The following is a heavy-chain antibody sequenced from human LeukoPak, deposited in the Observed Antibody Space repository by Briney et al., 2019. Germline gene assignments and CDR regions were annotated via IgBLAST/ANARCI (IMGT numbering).Heavy chain of an antibody. J-gene: IGHJ5*02. Sequence: GESLKISCKASGYTFTSYGISWVRQAPGQGLEWMGWISAYNGNTNYAQKLQGRVTMTTDTSTSTAYMELRSLRSDDTAVYYCARDRKDGDNWFDPWGQGTLVTVSS. CDR2: ISAYNGNT. CDR3: ARDRKDGDNWFDP. V-gene: IGHV1-18*01. D-gene: IGHD1-14*01. CDR1: GYTFTSYG.